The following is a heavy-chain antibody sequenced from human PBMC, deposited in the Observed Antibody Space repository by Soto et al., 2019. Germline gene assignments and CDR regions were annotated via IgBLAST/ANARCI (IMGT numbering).Heavy chain of an antibody. D-gene: IGHD2-15*01. CDR2: IIPIFGTA. Sequence: SVKVSCKASGGTFSSYAISWVRQAPGQGLEWMGGIIPIFGTANYAQKFQGRVTITADESTSTAYMELSSLRSEDTAVYYCARDRVVVVAGGGYGMDVWGQGXTVTVYS. J-gene: IGHJ6*02. V-gene: IGHV1-69*13. CDR1: GGTFSSYA. CDR3: ARDRVVVVAGGGYGMDV.